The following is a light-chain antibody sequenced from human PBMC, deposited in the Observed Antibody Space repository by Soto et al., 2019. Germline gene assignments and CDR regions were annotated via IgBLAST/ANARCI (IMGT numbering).Light chain of an antibody. J-gene: IGLJ1*01. CDR2: EVS. CDR3: SSYTSSSTRV. CDR1: RSDVGAYDY. Sequence: QSALTQPASVSGSPGHTITICCTGTRSDVGAYDYVSWYQQHPDKAPKLMIYEVSNRPSGVSNRFSGSKSVNTATLTISGLQADDEADYYCSSYTSSSTRVFGTGTKLTVL. V-gene: IGLV2-14*03.